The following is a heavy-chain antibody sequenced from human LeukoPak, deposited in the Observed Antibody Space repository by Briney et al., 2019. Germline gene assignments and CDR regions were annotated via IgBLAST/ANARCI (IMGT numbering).Heavy chain of an antibody. Sequence: SETLSLTCTVSGVSISSYYWSWIRQPPGKGLEWIGYIYYSGSTNYNPSLKSRVTISVDTSKNQFSLKLSSVTAADTAVCYCARQEAAGPLYYYYGMDVWGQGTTVTVSS. J-gene: IGHJ6*02. CDR1: GVSISSYY. D-gene: IGHD6-13*01. CDR2: IYYSGST. V-gene: IGHV4-59*08. CDR3: ARQEAAGPLYYYYGMDV.